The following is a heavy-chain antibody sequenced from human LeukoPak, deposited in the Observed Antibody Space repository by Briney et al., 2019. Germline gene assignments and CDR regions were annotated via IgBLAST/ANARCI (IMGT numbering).Heavy chain of an antibody. CDR1: GFTFSSYA. J-gene: IGHJ4*02. D-gene: IGHD5-18*01. CDR3: AKDVTAMVPYYFDY. V-gene: IGHV3-23*01. CDR2: ISGSGGST. Sequence: GATLRLSCAASGFTFSSYAMSWVRQAPGKGLEWVSAISGSGGSTYYADSVKGRFTISRDNSKNTLYLQMNSLRAEDTAVYYCAKDVTAMVPYYFDYWGQGTLVTVSS.